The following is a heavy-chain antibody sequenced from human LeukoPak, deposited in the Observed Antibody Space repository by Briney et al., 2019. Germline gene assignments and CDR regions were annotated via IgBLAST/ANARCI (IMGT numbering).Heavy chain of an antibody. Sequence: ASVKVSCKASGYTFTGYYMHWVRQAPGQGLEWMGWINPNSGGTNYAQKFQGRVTMTRDTSISTAYMELSRLRSDDTAVYYCARVPIAHFGVDRYYCYYYGMDVWGQGTTVTASS. CDR3: ARVPIAHFGVDRYYCYYYGMDV. V-gene: IGHV1-2*02. J-gene: IGHJ6*02. D-gene: IGHD3-3*01. CDR2: INPNSGGT. CDR1: GYTFTGYY.